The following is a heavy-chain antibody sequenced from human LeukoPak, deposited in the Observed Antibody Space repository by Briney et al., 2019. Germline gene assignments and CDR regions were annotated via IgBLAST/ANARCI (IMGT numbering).Heavy chain of an antibody. V-gene: IGHV3-48*03. Sequence: GGSLRLSCAASGFTFSSYEMNWVRQAPGKGLEWVSYISSSGSTIYYADSVKGRFTISRDNAKNSLYLQMNSLRAEDTAVYYCARGDSSGYYYYYYMDVWGKETTVTISS. J-gene: IGHJ6*03. CDR2: ISSSGSTI. CDR3: ARGDSSGYYYYYYMDV. D-gene: IGHD3-22*01. CDR1: GFTFSSYE.